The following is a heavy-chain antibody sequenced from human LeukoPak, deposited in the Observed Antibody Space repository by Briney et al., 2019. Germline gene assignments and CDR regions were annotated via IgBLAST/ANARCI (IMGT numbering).Heavy chain of an antibody. CDR2: ISYDGNDE. V-gene: IGHV3-30*03. Sequence: GGSLRLSCAASGFTLRGYGMHWVRQAPGKGLEWVAVISYDGNDEYYADSVKGRFTISRDNSKNTLYLQMNSLRAEDTATYYCARDPNGDYIGAFDMWGQGTMVTVS. J-gene: IGHJ3*02. CDR1: GFTLRGYG. D-gene: IGHD4-17*01. CDR3: ARDPNGDYIGAFDM.